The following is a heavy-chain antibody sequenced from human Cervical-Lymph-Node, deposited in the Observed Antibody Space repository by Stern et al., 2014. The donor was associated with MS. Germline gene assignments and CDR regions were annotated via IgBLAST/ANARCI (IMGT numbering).Heavy chain of an antibody. Sequence: EVQLVESGAEVKKPGESLKISYKTSGYSFSNFWIGWVRQKPGKGLEWMGIIYPEDSDTTYSPSFQGHVTISADESISTAYLQWRSLKASDTAMYYCVRRRDSDSYDTFDIWGQGTMLIVSS. CDR2: IYPEDSDT. D-gene: IGHD3-22*01. CDR1: GYSFSNFW. J-gene: IGHJ3*02. V-gene: IGHV5-51*01. CDR3: VRRRDSDSYDTFDI.